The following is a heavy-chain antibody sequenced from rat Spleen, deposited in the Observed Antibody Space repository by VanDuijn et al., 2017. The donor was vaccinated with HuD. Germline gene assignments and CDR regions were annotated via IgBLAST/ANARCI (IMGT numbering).Heavy chain of an antibody. CDR1: GFPFSSNW. CDR3: ARHSGTARGVMDA. V-gene: IGHV5-35*01. Sequence: EVQLVESGGGLVQPGSPLKLPCAASGFPFSSNWLNWIRQAPGKGLEWIASIYPDGSSTYYPDTVKGRFTISRDNARSTQYLQMDSLRSEDTATYYCARHSGTARGVMDAWGQGTSVTVSS. J-gene: IGHJ4*01. D-gene: IGHD5-1*01. CDR2: IYPDGSST.